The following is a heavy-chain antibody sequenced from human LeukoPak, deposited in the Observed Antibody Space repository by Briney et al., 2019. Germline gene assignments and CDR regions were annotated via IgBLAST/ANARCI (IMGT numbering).Heavy chain of an antibody. Sequence: GESLKISCKGSGYSFTSYWIAWVRQMPGKGLEWMGIIYPGDSDTRYSPSFQGQVTISADKSISTAYLQWSSLKASDTAMFYCARTSIAVFGYYYMDVWGKGTTVTVSS. CDR1: GYSFTSYW. CDR2: IYPGDSDT. D-gene: IGHD6-6*01. J-gene: IGHJ6*03. V-gene: IGHV5-51*01. CDR3: ARTSIAVFGYYYMDV.